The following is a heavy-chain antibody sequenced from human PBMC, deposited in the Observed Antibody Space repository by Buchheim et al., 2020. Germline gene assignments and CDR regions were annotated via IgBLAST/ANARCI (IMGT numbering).Heavy chain of an antibody. D-gene: IGHD4-17*01. V-gene: IGHV3-23*04. CDR3: ASAPTVTIAWIRFDP. CDR1: GFTFSSYA. CDR2: ISGSGDNI. Sequence: EVQLVESGGGLVQPGGSLRLFCAVSGFTFSSYAMSWVRQAPGKGLGWVLSISGSGDNIYYADSVKGRFTISRDNYKSTLYLQMNSLRADDTAVYYCASAPTVTIAWIRFDPWGQGTL. J-gene: IGHJ5*02.